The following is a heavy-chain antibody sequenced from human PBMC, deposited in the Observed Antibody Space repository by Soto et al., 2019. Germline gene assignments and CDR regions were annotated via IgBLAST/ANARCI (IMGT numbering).Heavy chain of an antibody. Sequence: PSATLSLTCTVSSVSIFSNSYYWGWIRQAPGKGLEWIATINHSGSTYHTPSLKSRVTISVDTSKNQLSLNLSSVTAADTAVYYCARRYAPRYSSGNNHFDLWGQGTLVTVS. CDR2: INHSGST. D-gene: IGHD2-15*01. CDR3: ARRYAPRYSSGNNHFDL. V-gene: IGHV4-39*01. CDR1: SVSIFSNSYY. J-gene: IGHJ4*02.